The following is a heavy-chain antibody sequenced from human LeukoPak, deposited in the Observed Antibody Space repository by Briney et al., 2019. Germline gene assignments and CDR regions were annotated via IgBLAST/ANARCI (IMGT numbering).Heavy chain of an antibody. J-gene: IGHJ6*02. D-gene: IGHD4-17*01. V-gene: IGHV1-69*13. CDR1: GGTFSSYA. Sequence: SVKVSCKASGGTFSSYAISWVRQAPGQGLEWMGGIIPIFGTANYAQKFQGRVTITADESTSTAYTELSSLRSEDTAVYYCARMAILYGDYGYYGMDVWGQGTTVTVSS. CDR3: ARMAILYGDYGYYGMDV. CDR2: IIPIFGTA.